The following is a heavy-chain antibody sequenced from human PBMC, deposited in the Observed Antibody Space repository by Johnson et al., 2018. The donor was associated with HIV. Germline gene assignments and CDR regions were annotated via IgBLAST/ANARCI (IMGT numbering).Heavy chain of an antibody. CDR2: IWYDGSTK. CDR1: GFTVSSNY. V-gene: IGHV3-33*08. J-gene: IGHJ3*02. D-gene: IGHD2-8*01. Sequence: QVQLVESGGGLVQPGGSLRLSCAASGFTVSSNYMSWVRQAPGKGLEWVAVIWYDGSTKYYVDSVKGRFTISRDNSKNTLYLQMNSLRAEDTAVYFCASALCTWGAFDIWGQGTMVTVSS. CDR3: ASALCTWGAFDI.